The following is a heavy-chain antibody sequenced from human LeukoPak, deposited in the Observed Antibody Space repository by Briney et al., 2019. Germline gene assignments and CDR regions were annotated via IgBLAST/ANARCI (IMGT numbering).Heavy chain of an antibody. D-gene: IGHD3-10*01. CDR3: ARGPYLWFGELLY. J-gene: IGHJ4*02. Sequence: MTSETLTLTCAVSGYSISSGYYWGWIRQPPGKGLGWIGSIYHSGSTYYNPSLNSRVTISVDTSKNQFSLRLSSVTAADTAVYYCARGPYLWFGELLYWGQGTLVTVSS. CDR2: IYHSGST. V-gene: IGHV4-38-2*01. CDR1: GYSISSGYY.